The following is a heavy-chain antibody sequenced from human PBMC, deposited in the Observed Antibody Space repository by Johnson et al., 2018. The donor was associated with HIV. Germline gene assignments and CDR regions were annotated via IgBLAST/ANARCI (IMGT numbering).Heavy chain of an antibody. J-gene: IGHJ3*02. Sequence: EVQLVESGGGLVQPGGSLRLSCAASGFTVSSNYMSWVRQAPGKGLEWVSVIYSSGSTYYADSVTGRFTISRDNSKNTLYRQSTSLRAEETAVYYCARAALEALQAFDIWGQGTMVTVSS. CDR2: IYSSGST. V-gene: IGHV3-66*01. CDR1: GFTVSSNY. CDR3: ARAALEALQAFDI.